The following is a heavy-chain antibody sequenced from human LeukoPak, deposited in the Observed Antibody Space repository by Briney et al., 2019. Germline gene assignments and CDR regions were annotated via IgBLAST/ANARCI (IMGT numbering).Heavy chain of an antibody. J-gene: IGHJ3*02. CDR3: AKSAVAGTKGAFDI. Sequence: GESLKISCKGSGYSFTSYWIGWVRQMPGKGLEWMGIIYPADSDTRYRPSFQGQVTISADKSITTAYLQWSSLTASDTAIYYCAKSAVAGTKGAFDIWGQGTMVTVSS. D-gene: IGHD6-19*01. V-gene: IGHV5-51*01. CDR1: GYSFTSYW. CDR2: IYPADSDT.